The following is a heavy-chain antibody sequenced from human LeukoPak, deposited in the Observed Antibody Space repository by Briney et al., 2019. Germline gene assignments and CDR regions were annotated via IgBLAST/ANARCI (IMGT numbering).Heavy chain of an antibody. V-gene: IGHV3-9*01. CDR3: AKSGLGYCSSTSCSTPFDY. D-gene: IGHD2-2*01. Sequence: GGSLRLSCAPSGFTFDDYAMHWVRQAAGEGLGCVSGISWNSGSIGYADSVKGRFTISRDNAKNSLYLKMNSLRAEDTALYYCAKSGLGYCSSTSCSTPFDYWGQGTLVTVSS. J-gene: IGHJ4*02. CDR2: ISWNSGSI. CDR1: GFTFDDYA.